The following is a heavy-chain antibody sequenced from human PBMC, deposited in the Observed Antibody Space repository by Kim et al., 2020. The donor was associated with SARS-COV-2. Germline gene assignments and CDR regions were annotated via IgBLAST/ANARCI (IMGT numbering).Heavy chain of an antibody. CDR2: IRDDGST. Sequence: GGSLRLSCAASGFPFSSNSLSWFRQGPGKVLEWVSDIRDDGSTYYADSLKGRFTVSRDNSRNTAYLQMNSPRAGDTALYYCAGHGGFSSWGLGTLVT. CDR1: GFPFSSNS. J-gene: IGHJ5*02. CDR3: AGHGGFSS. V-gene: IGHV3-23*01. D-gene: IGHD3-16*01.